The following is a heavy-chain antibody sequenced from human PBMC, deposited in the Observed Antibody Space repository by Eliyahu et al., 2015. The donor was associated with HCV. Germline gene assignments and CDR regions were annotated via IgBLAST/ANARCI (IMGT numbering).Heavy chain of an antibody. CDR3: ASGGGGIAVAGTGGWFDP. Sequence: QVQPQESGPGLVKPSETLSLTCPVSGGSITTYYWSWIRQPPGKGLEWIGYIHYGGSTNYNPSPKSRVTISIDTSKNQFSLNLTSVTAADTAVYYCASGGGGIAVAGTGGWFDPWGQGTLVTVSS. J-gene: IGHJ5*02. CDR1: GGSITTYY. D-gene: IGHD6-19*01. CDR2: IHYGGST. V-gene: IGHV4-59*01.